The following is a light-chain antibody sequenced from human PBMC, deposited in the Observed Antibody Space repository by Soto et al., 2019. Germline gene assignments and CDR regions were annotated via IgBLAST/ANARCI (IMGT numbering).Light chain of an antibody. J-gene: IGLJ1*01. CDR3: QSYDTSLSAYV. CDR2: ANN. V-gene: IGLV1-40*01. CDR1: SSNIGAGYD. Sequence: QSVLTQPPSVSGAPGQRVTISCTGSSSNIGAGYDVHWYQQFPGTAPRLLIYANNNRPSGVPDRFSGSKSGTSASLAITGLQADDEAEYYCQSYDTSLSAYVFATGTKVTVL.